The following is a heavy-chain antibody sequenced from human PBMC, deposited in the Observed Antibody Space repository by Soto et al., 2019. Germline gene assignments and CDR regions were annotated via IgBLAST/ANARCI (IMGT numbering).Heavy chain of an antibody. CDR1: GFNFTNHV. CDR3: AKTVGATKLEDY. V-gene: IGHV3-23*01. Sequence: EVQLLESGGGLVQPRRSLRLSCSASGFNFTNHVINWVRQAPGKSLEWVSSISNSDDVGFYADSVRGRFIVSSDTSTNTIYLQMNYLRVEDTAVYYCAKTVGATKLEDYWGQGTLVTVSS. CDR2: ISNSDDVG. D-gene: IGHD1-26*01. J-gene: IGHJ4*02.